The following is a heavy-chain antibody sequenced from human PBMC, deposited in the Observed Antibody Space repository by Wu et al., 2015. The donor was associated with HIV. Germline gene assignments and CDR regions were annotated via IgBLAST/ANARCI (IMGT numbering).Heavy chain of an antibody. V-gene: IGHV1-69*13. CDR1: GATFSNYG. Sequence: QVRLLQSGAEVKNPGSSVRVSCKASGATFSNYGLSWVRQAPGQGLEWVGRLIPMYGTANYAQKFQDRVTITADESTSTAYMDVSSLRSDDTAVYYCTGGGGRTSMDPFDFWGQGTLVTVSS. CDR2: LIPMYGTA. J-gene: IGHJ4*02. D-gene: IGHD5-18*01. CDR3: TGGGGRTSMDPFDF.